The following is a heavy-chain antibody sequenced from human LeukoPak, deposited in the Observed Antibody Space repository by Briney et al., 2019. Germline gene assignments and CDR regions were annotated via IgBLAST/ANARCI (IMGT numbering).Heavy chain of an antibody. Sequence: GESLRLSCAASGFTFSSYAMSWVRQAPGKGLEWVSAISGSGGSTYYADSVKGRFTISRDNAKNSLYLQMNSLRAEDTAVYYCARAKGPPLRFLEWLPSPYMDVWGKGTTVTVSS. CDR3: ARAKGPPLRFLEWLPSPYMDV. V-gene: IGHV3-23*01. CDR2: ISGSGGST. D-gene: IGHD3-3*01. J-gene: IGHJ6*03. CDR1: GFTFSSYA.